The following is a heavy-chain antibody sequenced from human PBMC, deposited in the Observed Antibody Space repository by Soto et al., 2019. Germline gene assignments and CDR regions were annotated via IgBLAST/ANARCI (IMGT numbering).Heavy chain of an antibody. D-gene: IGHD3-22*01. CDR1: RLTVRFTE. CDR2: INTNGDT. V-gene: IGHV3-66*01. J-gene: IGHJ6*02. Sequence: CASSRLTVRFTEITLVRQATGKGLEWVSLINTNGDTYYADSVKGRFTMSRDNSKNTLFLQMNSLRAEDMAVYYCAKTMIIGARGVWGHGTTVTVSS. CDR3: AKTMIIGARGV.